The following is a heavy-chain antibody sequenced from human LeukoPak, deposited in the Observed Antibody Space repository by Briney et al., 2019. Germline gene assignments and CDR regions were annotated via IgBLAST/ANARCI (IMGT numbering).Heavy chain of an antibody. V-gene: IGHV3-21*04. CDR3: AKGYYYDSSGFLPLDY. D-gene: IGHD3-22*01. CDR2: ISSSSSYI. CDR1: GFTFSSYS. J-gene: IGHJ4*02. Sequence: GGSLRLSCAASGFTFSSYSMNWVRQAPGKGLEWVSSISSSSSYIYYADSVKGRFTISRDNAKNSLYLQMNSLRAEDTAVYYCAKGYYYDSSGFLPLDYWGQGTLVTVSS.